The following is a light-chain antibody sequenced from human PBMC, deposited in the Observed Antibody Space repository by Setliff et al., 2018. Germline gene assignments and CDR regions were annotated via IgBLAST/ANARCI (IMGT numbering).Light chain of an antibody. CDR2: DVS. CDR3: GSFSSTTTFYV. V-gene: IGLV2-14*01. J-gene: IGLJ1*01. CDR1: SSDVGAYDY. Sequence: QSALTQPASVSGSPGQSIAISCTGTSSDVGAYDYVSWYQQHPDRAPKLMIYDVSKRPSGVSNRFSGSKSGNTASLTISGLQPEDEADYYCGSFSSTTTFYVFGPGTKVTVL.